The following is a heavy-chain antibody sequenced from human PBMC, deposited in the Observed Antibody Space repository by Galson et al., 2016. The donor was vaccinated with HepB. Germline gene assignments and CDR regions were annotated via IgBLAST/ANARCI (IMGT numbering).Heavy chain of an antibody. CDR1: GFRLSDSV. V-gene: IGHV3-73*01. D-gene: IGHD6-19*01. Sequence: SLRLSCAASGFRLSDSVMHWVRQPFGKGLEWVGRIRSKANNDATAYAASVKGRFTISRDDSDNTACLQMNSLKTEDTAIYYCTSARITVSGHEDYWGQGTLVTVSS. CDR3: TSARITVSGHEDY. J-gene: IGHJ4*02. CDR2: IRSKANNDAT.